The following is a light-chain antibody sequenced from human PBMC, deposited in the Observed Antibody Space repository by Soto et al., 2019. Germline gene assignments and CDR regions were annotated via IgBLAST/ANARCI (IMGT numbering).Light chain of an antibody. CDR3: YSYTSSSTYV. CDR1: SSNVGRYNL. J-gene: IGLJ1*01. V-gene: IGLV2-18*02. Sequence: QSLLTQSPCVCGSPGQSVTISCTGTSSNVGRYNLVSWYQQPPGTAPKLVIYEVIHRPSGVPARFSGSKSGNTASLTISGLQAEDEADYYCYSYTSSSTYVFGTGT. CDR2: EVI.